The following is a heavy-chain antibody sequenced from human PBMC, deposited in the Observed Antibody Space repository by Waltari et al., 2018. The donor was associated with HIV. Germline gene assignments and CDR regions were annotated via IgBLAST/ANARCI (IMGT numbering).Heavy chain of an antibody. CDR1: GGSISSGSYY. J-gene: IGHJ6*02. D-gene: IGHD3-22*01. Sequence: QVQLQESGPGLVKPSQTLSLTCTVSGGSISSGSYYWSWIRQPAGKGLEGSGRIYTSWCTTYSPPRKRRVTISVYTSKNQFSLTLCSVTAADTAVYYSARAPGYYDSSGYYHRGMDVWGQGPTVTVSS. CDR3: ARAPGYYDSSGYYHRGMDV. V-gene: IGHV4-61*02. CDR2: IYTSWCT.